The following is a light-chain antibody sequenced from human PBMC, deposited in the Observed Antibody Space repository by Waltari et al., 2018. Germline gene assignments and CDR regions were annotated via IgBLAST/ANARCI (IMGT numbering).Light chain of an antibody. V-gene: IGKV3-20*01. J-gene: IGKJ2*01. CDR2: GAS. CDR3: QQYGSSVMYT. Sequence: VLTQSPCTLSLSPGETATLSCRASQRLTKYYLAWYQQKPGQAPRLLIYGASSRAAGIPERFSGSGSGTDFTLTISRLEPEDFAMYYCQQYGSSVMYTFGQGTKLEIK. CDR1: QRLTKYY.